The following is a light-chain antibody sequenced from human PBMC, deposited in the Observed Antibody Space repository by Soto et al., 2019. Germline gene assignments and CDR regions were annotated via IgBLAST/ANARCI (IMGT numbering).Light chain of an antibody. Sequence: DIQMTQSPSSLSASVVDRVTITCRASQSITTYLNWYRQKPGKAPKLLIYGASNLETGVPSRFSGSGSGTDFTFTISSLQAEDIATYFCQQYDSVFTFGQGTRLEIK. J-gene: IGKJ5*01. CDR2: GAS. CDR1: QSITTY. V-gene: IGKV1-33*01. CDR3: QQYDSVFT.